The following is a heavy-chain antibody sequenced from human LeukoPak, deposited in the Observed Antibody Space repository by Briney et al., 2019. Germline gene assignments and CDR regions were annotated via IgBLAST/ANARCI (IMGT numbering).Heavy chain of an antibody. J-gene: IGHJ4*02. CDR1: GGTFSSYA. CDR3: ATGLRITMVRGVIAPFDY. Sequence: SVKVSCKASGGTFSSYAISWVRQAPGQGLEWMGGIIPIFGTANYAQKFQGRVTMTEDTSTDTAYMELSSLRSEDTAVYYCATGLRITMVRGVIAPFDYWGQGTLVTVSS. CDR2: IIPIFGTA. D-gene: IGHD3-10*01. V-gene: IGHV1-69*06.